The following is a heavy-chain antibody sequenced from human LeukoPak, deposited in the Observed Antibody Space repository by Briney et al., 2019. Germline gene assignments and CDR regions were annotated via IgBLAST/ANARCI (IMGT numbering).Heavy chain of an antibody. D-gene: IGHD6-13*01. Sequence: GGSLGLSCAASGFTFGSSAMSWVRQAPGKGPEWVSTFSRSGPDTYYVDSVKGRFTIFRDNSKNTLYLQMNSLRAEDTAVYYCAKGSLGSWYYFDYWGQGTLVTVSS. CDR1: GFTFGSSA. CDR2: FSRSGPDT. CDR3: AKGSLGSWYYFDY. J-gene: IGHJ4*02. V-gene: IGHV3-23*01.